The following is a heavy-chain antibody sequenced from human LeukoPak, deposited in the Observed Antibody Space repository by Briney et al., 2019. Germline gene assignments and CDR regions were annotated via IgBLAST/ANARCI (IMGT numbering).Heavy chain of an antibody. D-gene: IGHD3-22*01. Sequence: GGSLRFSCAASGFTFDDYAMHWVRQAPGKGLEWVSGISWNSGSIGYADSVKGRFTISRDNAKNSLYLQMNSLRAEDTALYYCAKDHSVVITTGFDYWGQGTLVTVSS. CDR1: GFTFDDYA. CDR3: AKDHSVVITTGFDY. J-gene: IGHJ4*02. CDR2: ISWNSGSI. V-gene: IGHV3-9*01.